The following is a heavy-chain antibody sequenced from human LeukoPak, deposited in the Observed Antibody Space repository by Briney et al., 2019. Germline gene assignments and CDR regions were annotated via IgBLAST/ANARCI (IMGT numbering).Heavy chain of an antibody. CDR2: ISSDGRST. D-gene: IGHD3-16*01. J-gene: IGHJ4*02. CDR3: ASQLGGNVY. CDR1: GFTFSDNW. V-gene: IGHV3-74*01. Sequence: GGSLRLSCAASGFTFSDNWMHWVRQAPGKGLVWVSVISSDGRSTVYADSVKGRFTISRDNAKNTLYLQMDSLRAEDTAVYFCASQLGGNVYWGQGTLVTVSS.